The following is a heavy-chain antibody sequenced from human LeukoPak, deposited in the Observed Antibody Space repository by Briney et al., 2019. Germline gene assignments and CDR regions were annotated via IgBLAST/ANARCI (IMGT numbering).Heavy chain of an antibody. J-gene: IGHJ2*01. V-gene: IGHV4-39*07. CDR3: ARLSVTTSSPAYWYFDL. CDR1: GGSISSSSYY. CDR2: IYYSGST. D-gene: IGHD4-17*01. Sequence: PSETLSLTCTVSGGSISSSSYYWGWIRQPPGKGLEWIGSIYYSGSTYCNPSLKSRVTISVDTSKNQFSLKLSSVTAADTAVYYCARLSVTTSSPAYWYFDLWGRGTLVTVSS.